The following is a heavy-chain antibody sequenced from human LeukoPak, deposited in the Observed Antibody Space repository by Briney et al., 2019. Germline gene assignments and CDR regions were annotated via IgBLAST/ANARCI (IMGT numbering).Heavy chain of an antibody. Sequence: SETLSLTCAVSGYSISSGYYWGWIRQPPGKGLEWIGSIYHSGSTYYNPSLKSRVTISVDTSKNQFSLKLSPVTAADTAVYYCARLVEMATIVDYWGQGTLVTVSS. CDR1: GYSISSGYY. V-gene: IGHV4-38-2*01. D-gene: IGHD5-24*01. CDR3: ARLVEMATIVDY. J-gene: IGHJ4*02. CDR2: IYHSGST.